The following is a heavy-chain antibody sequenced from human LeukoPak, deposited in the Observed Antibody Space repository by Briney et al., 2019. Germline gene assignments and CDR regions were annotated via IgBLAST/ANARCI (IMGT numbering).Heavy chain of an antibody. J-gene: IGHJ4*02. CDR2: IYSSGST. V-gene: IGHV4-4*07. CDR1: GGSISSDY. D-gene: IGHD3-16*02. CDR3: AREANYDYVWGSYRRYYFDY. Sequence: PSETLSLTCTVSGGSISSDYWSWIRQPAGKGLEWIGRIYSSGSTNYNPSLKSRVTISVDTSKNQFSLKLSSVTAADTAVYYCAREANYDYVWGSYRRYYFDYWGQGTLVTVSS.